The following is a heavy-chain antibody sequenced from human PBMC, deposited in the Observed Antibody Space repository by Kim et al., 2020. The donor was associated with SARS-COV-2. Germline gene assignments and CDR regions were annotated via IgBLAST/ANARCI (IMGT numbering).Heavy chain of an antibody. J-gene: IGHJ6*02. V-gene: IGHV3-33*01. D-gene: IGHD4-4*01. CDR2: IWYDGSKK. CDR3: ARVGMTPVNRSSLGDYSGMDV. Sequence: GGSLRLSCAASGFTFSSYAMHWVRQAPGKGLEWVVVIWYDGSKKYYGDSVKGRFTISRDNSKNTLYLQMNSLRAEDTAVYYCARVGMTPVNRSSLGDYSGMDVWGQGTTVTVSS. CDR1: GFTFSSYA.